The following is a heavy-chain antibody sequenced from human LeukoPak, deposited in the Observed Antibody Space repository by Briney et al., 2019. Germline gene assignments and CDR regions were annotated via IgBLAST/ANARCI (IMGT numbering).Heavy chain of an antibody. V-gene: IGHV3-23*01. CDR2: ISGSGGST. J-gene: IGHJ4*02. CDR3: AKDTDLMGATTFSDY. Sequence: GGSLRLSCAASGFTFSSYAMSWVRQAPGKGLEWASAISGSGGSTYYADSVKGRFTISRDNSKNTLYLQMNSLRAEDTAVYYCAKDTDLMGATTFSDYWGQGTLVTVSS. D-gene: IGHD1-26*01. CDR1: GFTFSSYA.